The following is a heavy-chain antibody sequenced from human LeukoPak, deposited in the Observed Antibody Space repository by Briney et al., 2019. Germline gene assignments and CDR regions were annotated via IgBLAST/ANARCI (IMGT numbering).Heavy chain of an antibody. D-gene: IGHD3-3*01. CDR1: GFIFSNYA. Sequence: PGGSLRLSCAASGFIFSNYAMSWVRQAPGKGLEWVSTISGSVASAFYADSVKGRFTISRDNSKNTLYLQMNSLRAEDTAVYYCAKAALGITIFGVVIPPFDYWGQGTLVTVSS. CDR2: ISGSVASA. CDR3: AKAALGITIFGVVIPPFDY. V-gene: IGHV3-23*01. J-gene: IGHJ4*02.